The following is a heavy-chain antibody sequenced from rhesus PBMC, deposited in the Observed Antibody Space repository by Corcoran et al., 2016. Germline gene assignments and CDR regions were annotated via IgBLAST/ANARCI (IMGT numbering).Heavy chain of an antibody. CDR3: ARDCRSGSYRDHGYVDL. CDR1: GGSISSGYYY. D-gene: IGHD3-16*01. V-gene: IGHV4-122*02. J-gene: IGHJ2*01. Sequence: VKLQESGPGLVKPSETLSLTCAVSGGSISSGYYYWSWLRQPPGKGLEWIGYITYSGSTSYYPSLKSRFTIARDTSKNHFSLKLSSVTAADTAVYYCARDCRSGSYRDHGYVDLWGPGTPITISS. CDR2: ITYSGST.